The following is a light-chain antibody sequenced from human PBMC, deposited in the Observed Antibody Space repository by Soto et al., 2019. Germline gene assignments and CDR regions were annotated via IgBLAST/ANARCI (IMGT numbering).Light chain of an antibody. CDR2: GAS. CDR1: QSVDSK. Sequence: EIVMTQSPATLSVSPGERATLSCRASQSVDSKLAWYQQKPGQGPRLLIYGASSRATGIPARFSDSGSGTEFTLTISSLQSEDFAVYYCQHYSTWLWTFGQGTKVEIK. V-gene: IGKV3-15*01. CDR3: QHYSTWLWT. J-gene: IGKJ1*01.